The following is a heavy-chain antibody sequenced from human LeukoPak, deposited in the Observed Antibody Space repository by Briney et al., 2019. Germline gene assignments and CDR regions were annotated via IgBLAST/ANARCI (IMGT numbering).Heavy chain of an antibody. V-gene: IGHV3-11*04. CDR3: XSRGPRWAAXGLYYXXY. D-gene: IGHD6-13*01. CDR1: GFTFSDYY. J-gene: IGHJ4*02. CDR2: ISSSGSTI. Sequence: PGGSLRLSCAASGFTFSDYYMSWIRQAPGKWLEWVSYISSSGSTIYYADSVKGRFTISRDNAKNSLYLQMNSLRAEDTAVYYCXSRGPRWAAXGLYYXXYWGQGTLXTXXS.